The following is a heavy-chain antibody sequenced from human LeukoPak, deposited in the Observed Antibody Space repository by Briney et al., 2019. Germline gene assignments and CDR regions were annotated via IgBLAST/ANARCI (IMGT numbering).Heavy chain of an antibody. J-gene: IGHJ4*02. CDR2: IKQDGSEK. CDR3: ASEDNTGSSAY. Sequence: GGSLRLSCAASGFTFSNFWMSWVRQAPGKELEWVANIKQDGSEKYYVDSVKGRFTISRDNAKNSLYLQMSSLRGDDTALYYCASEDNTGSSAYWGQGTLVTVSS. D-gene: IGHD3-22*01. V-gene: IGHV3-7*01. CDR1: GFTFSNFW.